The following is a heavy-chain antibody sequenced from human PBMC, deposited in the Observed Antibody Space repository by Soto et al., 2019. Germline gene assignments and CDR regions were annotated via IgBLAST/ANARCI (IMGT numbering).Heavy chain of an antibody. V-gene: IGHV4-4*02. CDR2: IYHSGST. CDR3: ARMVGATLVDF. Sequence: QVQLQESGPGLVRPSGTLSLTCAVSGASISSTTSGNWWSWVRQPPGKGLEWIGEIYHSGSTNYNPSLKSRVTMSVDKSKNQFSLKLSSVTAADTAVYHCARMVGATLVDFWGQGTLVTVSS. D-gene: IGHD1-26*01. CDR1: GASISSTTSGNW. J-gene: IGHJ4*02.